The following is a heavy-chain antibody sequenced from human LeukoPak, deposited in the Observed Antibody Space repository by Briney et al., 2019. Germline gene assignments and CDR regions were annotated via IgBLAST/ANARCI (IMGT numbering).Heavy chain of an antibody. J-gene: IGHJ4*02. CDR1: GFIFSSYA. V-gene: IGHV3-23*01. CDR2: ISSSVGST. CDR3: ARDWYEDY. D-gene: IGHD6-13*01. Sequence: GGSLRLSCAASGFIFSSYAMTWVRQAPGKGLEWVSAISSSVGSTYYADSVKGRFTISRDNSKNTLYLQTNSLRAEDTAVYYCARDWYEDYWGQGTLVTVSS.